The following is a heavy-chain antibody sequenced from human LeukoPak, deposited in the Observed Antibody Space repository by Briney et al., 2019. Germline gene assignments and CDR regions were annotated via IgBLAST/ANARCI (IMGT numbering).Heavy chain of an antibody. CDR1: GFTFSSYA. CDR2: IYSGGST. CDR3: FSLTYDY. D-gene: IGHD4/OR15-4a*01. V-gene: IGHV3-53*01. J-gene: IGHJ4*02. Sequence: PGGSLRLSCAASGFTFSSYAMSWVRQAPGKGLEWVSVIYSGGSTYYAGSVKGRFTISRDDSKNTLYLQMNSLRAEDTAVYYCFSLTYDYWGQGTLVTVAS.